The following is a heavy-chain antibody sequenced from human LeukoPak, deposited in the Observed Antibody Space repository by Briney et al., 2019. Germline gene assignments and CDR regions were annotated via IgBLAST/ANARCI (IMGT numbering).Heavy chain of an antibody. J-gene: IGHJ4*02. Sequence: SVKVSCKASGGTFSNYAISWVRQAPGQGLEWMGGIIPIFATANYTQKFQGRVTITADESTSTAYMELSSLRSEDTALYYCARGGSSSFEDFDYWGREPWSPSPQ. CDR2: IIPIFATA. D-gene: IGHD6-6*01. CDR1: GGTFSNYA. CDR3: ARGGSSSFEDFDY. V-gene: IGHV1-69*13.